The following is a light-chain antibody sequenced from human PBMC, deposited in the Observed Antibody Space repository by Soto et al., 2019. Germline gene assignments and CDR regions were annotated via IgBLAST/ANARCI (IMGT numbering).Light chain of an antibody. V-gene: IGKV3-20*01. CDR1: ESVNSNY. CDR2: GAS. J-gene: IGKJ2*01. CDR3: QQYGTSPHT. Sequence: EIVLTQYPGTLSLSPGERATLSCRASESVNSNYVAWYQQKPGQVPRPRIYGASIRAAGVPDRLSGSGSGTDFTLTISRLEPEDYAVYYCQQYGTSPHTFGQGTKLEIK.